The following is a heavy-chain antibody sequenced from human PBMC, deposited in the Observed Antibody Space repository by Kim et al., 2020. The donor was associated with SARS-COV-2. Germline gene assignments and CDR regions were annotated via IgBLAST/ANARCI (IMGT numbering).Heavy chain of an antibody. Sequence: SVKVSCKASGGTFSSYAISWVRQAPGQGLEWMGGIISIFGTANYAQKFQGRVTITADESTSTAYMELSSLRSEDTAVYYCAGLWFRELFPGYYYMDVWG. CDR3: AGLWFRELFPGYYYMDV. CDR1: GGTFSSYA. CDR2: IISIFGTA. D-gene: IGHD3-10*01. J-gene: IGHJ6*03. V-gene: IGHV1-69*13.